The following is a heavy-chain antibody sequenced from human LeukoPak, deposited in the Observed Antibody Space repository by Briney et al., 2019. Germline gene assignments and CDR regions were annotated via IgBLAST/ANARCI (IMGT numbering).Heavy chain of an antibody. D-gene: IGHD1/OR15-1a*01. CDR3: AREASLGTFDP. CDR1: GFTFSSYS. CDR2: ISSSSSYI. Sequence: GGSLRLSCAASGFTFSSYSMNWVRQAPGKGLEWVSSISSSSSYIYYADSVKGRFTISRDNAKNTLYLQMNSLRAEDTAVYSCAREASLGTFDPWAREPWSPSPQ. J-gene: IGHJ5*02. V-gene: IGHV3-21*04.